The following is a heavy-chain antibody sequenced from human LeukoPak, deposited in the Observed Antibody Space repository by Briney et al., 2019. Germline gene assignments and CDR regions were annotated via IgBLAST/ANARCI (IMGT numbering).Heavy chain of an antibody. CDR2: IKQDGSEK. Sequence: GGSLRLSCAASGFTFSSYWMSWVRQAPGKGLEWVANIKQDGSEKYYVDSVKGRFTISRDNSKNTLYLQMNSLRAEDTAVYYCARDSSTSNDAFDIWGQGTMVTVSS. CDR1: GFTFSSYW. D-gene: IGHD2-2*01. J-gene: IGHJ3*02. V-gene: IGHV3-7*01. CDR3: ARDSSTSNDAFDI.